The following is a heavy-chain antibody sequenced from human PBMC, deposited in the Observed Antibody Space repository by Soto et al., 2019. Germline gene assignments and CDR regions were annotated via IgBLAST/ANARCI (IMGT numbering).Heavy chain of an antibody. V-gene: IGHV4-61*01. CDR1: GGSVSSGSYY. CDR2: IYYSGST. D-gene: IGHD3-3*01. Sequence: PSETLSLTCTVSGGSVSSGSYYWSWIRQPPGKGLEWIGYIYYSGSTNYNPSLKSRVTISVDTSKNQFSLKLSSVTAADTAVYYCARDSAWITIFGSGMDVWGQGTTVTVSS. J-gene: IGHJ6*02. CDR3: ARDSAWITIFGSGMDV.